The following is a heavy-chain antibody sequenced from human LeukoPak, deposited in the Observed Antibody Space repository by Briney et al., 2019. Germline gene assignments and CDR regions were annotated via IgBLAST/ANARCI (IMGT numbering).Heavy chain of an antibody. Sequence: SETLSHTCTVSGGSITSNTYYWGWIRQPPGKGLEWIGSIHYSGTTHYNPSLKSRVTISVDTSKNQFSLKLNSVTAADTAVYYCARHLGTEYYFDYWGQGTLVTVSS. CDR1: GGSITSNTYY. CDR2: IHYSGTT. V-gene: IGHV4-39*01. CDR3: ARHLGTEYYFDY. D-gene: IGHD1-1*01. J-gene: IGHJ4*02.